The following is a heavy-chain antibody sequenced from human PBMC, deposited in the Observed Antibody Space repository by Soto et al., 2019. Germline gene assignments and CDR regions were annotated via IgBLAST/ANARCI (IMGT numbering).Heavy chain of an antibody. J-gene: IGHJ3*01. V-gene: IGHV1-8*01. CDR2: MNPNSGNT. CDR3: ETSHRYATGGRCYFGAFDL. CDR1: GYTFTSYD. D-gene: IGHD2-15*01. Sequence: ASVKVSCKASGYTFTSYDINWVRQATGQGLEWMGWMNPNSGNTGYAQKFQGRVTMTRNTSISTAYMELSSLRSEDTAVYYCETSHRYATGGRCYFGAFDLWGPGTMVTVSS.